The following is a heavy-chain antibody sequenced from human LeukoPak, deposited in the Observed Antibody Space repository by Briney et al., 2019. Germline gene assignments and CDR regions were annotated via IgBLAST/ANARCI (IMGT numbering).Heavy chain of an antibody. D-gene: IGHD2-2*01. J-gene: IGHJ4*02. Sequence: SGTLSLTCTVSGGSISSSSYYWGWIRQPPGKGLGWIGSIYYSGSTYYNPSLKSRVTISVDTSKNQFSLKLSSVAAADTAVYYCARQLGYCSSTSCYADKVDYWGQGTLVTVSS. CDR3: ARQLGYCSSTSCYADKVDY. CDR1: GGSISSSSYY. CDR2: IYYSGST. V-gene: IGHV4-39*01.